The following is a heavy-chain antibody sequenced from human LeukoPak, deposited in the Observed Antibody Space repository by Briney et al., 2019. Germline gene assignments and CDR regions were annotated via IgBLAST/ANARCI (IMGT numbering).Heavy chain of an antibody. CDR1: GFTFSSYA. CDR3: ARYRYGSGSFWDY. V-gene: IGHV3-23*01. CDR2: IGDSGGAT. Sequence: PGGSLRLSCAASGFTFSSYAMSWVRQAPGKGLEWVSVIGDSGGATYYADSVKGRFTISRDNSKNTLYLQMNSLRAEDTAVYYCARYRYGSGSFWDYWGQGTLVTVSS. D-gene: IGHD3-10*01. J-gene: IGHJ4*02.